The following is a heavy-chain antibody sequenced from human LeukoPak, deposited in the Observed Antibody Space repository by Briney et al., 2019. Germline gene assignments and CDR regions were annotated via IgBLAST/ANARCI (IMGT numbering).Heavy chain of an antibody. CDR2: IYFSGGT. D-gene: IGHD3-10*01. CDR1: GDSISSSNCY. CDR3: ARDRPGLLWFGELQPQNWFDP. V-gene: IGHV4-39*07. Sequence: SETLSLTCTVSGDSISSSNCYWGWIRQPPGKGLEWIGSIYFSGGTYYNASLKSRVTISVDTSKNQFSLKLSSVTAADTAVYYCARDRPGLLWFGELQPQNWFDPWGQGTLVTVSS. J-gene: IGHJ5*02.